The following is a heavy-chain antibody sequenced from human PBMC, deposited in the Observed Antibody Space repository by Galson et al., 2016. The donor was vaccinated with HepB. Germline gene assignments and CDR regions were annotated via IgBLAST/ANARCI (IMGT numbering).Heavy chain of an antibody. D-gene: IGHD1-26*01. V-gene: IGHV3-23*01. CDR1: GFTFSTYA. CDR3: ARRMLVGAGFDY. CDR2: ISGSGAGT. J-gene: IGHJ4*02. Sequence: SLRLSCAASGFTFSTYAMSWVRQAPGKGLEWVSAISGSGAGTYYAGSVKGRFTISRDNSKNTLYLQMNSLRAEDTAVYYCARRMLVGAGFDYWGQGALVTVSS.